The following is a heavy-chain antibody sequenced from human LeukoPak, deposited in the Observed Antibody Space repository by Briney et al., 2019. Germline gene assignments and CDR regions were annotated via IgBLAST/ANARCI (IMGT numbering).Heavy chain of an antibody. CDR2: IYHSGST. CDR3: AREDCSSTSCKFDY. D-gene: IGHD2-2*01. Sequence: SETLSLTCTVSGYSISSGYYWGWIRQPPGKGLEWIGSIYHSGSTYYNPSLKSRVTISVDTSKNQFSLKLSSVTAADTAVYYCAREDCSSTSCKFDYWGQGTLVTVSS. J-gene: IGHJ4*02. V-gene: IGHV4-38-2*02. CDR1: GYSISSGYY.